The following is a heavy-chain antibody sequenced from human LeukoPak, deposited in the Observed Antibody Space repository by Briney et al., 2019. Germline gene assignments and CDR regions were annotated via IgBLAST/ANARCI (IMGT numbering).Heavy chain of an antibody. D-gene: IGHD4-23*01. J-gene: IGHJ4*02. CDR1: EFTPSSYI. V-gene: IGHV3-64D*09. CDR3: VRSVATLSDFHN. Sequence: GGSLRLSCLASEFTPSSYIMQWVRQAPGKGLEYVSAISNNGGSTYYADSVKGRFTISRDNSKNTLYLQMNSLRPEDTAVYYCVRSVATLSDFHNWGQGTLVTVSS. CDR2: ISNNGGST.